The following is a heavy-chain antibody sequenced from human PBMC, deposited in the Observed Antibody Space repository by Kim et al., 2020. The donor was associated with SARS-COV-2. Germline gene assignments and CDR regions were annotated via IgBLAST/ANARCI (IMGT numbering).Heavy chain of an antibody. J-gene: IGHJ5*02. CDR1: GGTFSSYA. D-gene: IGHD3-22*01. CDR3: AGAVGGNYYDSSGYS. CDR2: IIPIFGTA. Sequence: SVKVSCKASGGTFSSYAISWVRQAPGQGLEWMGGIIPIFGTANYAQKFQGRVTITADESTSTAYMELSSLRSEDTAVYYCAGAVGGNYYDSSGYSWGQGTLVTVSS. V-gene: IGHV1-69*13.